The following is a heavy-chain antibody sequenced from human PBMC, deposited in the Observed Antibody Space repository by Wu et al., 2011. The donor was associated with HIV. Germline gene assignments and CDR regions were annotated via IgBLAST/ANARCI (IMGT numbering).Heavy chain of an antibody. Sequence: VQLVQSGAEVKKPGATVKISSQTFWIPLHRQLHSLGATDPRKGLEWMGLLDPEDGEAVYARQFQGRVTLTADTSIDTAYMQLTSLRSEDTAIYYCALPFSTSFRKTSDFHMDIWGIGTTVTVSS. J-gene: IGHJ6*03. CDR3: ALPFSTSFRKTSDFHMDI. D-gene: IGHD6-6*01. CDR1: IPLHRQL. V-gene: IGHV1-69-2*01. CDR2: LDPEDGEA.